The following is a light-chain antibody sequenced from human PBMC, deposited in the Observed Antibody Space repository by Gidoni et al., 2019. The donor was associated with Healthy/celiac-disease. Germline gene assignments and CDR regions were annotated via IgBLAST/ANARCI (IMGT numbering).Light chain of an antibody. CDR1: SSDVGGYND. CDR2: EVS. J-gene: IGLJ2*01. Sequence: HSALTQPASVSGSPCPSITISCTGTSSDVGGYNDVSWYQQHTGKAPKLLIYEVSHRPSGVSNRFSGSKSGNTASLTSSGLQAEDEADYYCSSYTSSSTLVVFGGGTKLTVL. CDR3: SSYTSSSTLVV. V-gene: IGLV2-14*01.